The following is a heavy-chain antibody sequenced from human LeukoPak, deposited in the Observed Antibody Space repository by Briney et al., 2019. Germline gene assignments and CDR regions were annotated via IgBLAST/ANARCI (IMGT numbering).Heavy chain of an antibody. D-gene: IGHD3-3*01. CDR2: IYYSGST. CDR1: GGSISSSSYY. CDR3: ARLSSRGHYYDFWSGYLNWSDP. Sequence: PSETLSLTCTVSGGSISSSSYYWGWIRQPPGKGLEWIGSIYYSGSTYYNPSLKSRVTISVDTSKNQFSLKLSSVTAADTAVYYCARLSSRGHYYDFWSGYLNWSDPWGREPWSPSPQ. V-gene: IGHV4-39*01. J-gene: IGHJ5*02.